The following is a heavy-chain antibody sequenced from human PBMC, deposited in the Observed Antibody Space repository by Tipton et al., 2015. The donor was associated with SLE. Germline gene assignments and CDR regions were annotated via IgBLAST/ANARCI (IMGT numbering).Heavy chain of an antibody. CDR1: GGSISSFY. D-gene: IGHD3-22*01. V-gene: IGHV4-59*01. CDR3: ARSRYYYDSKFDY. Sequence: TLSLTCSVSGGSISSFYWSWIRQPPGKGLEWIGYIYYSGSTNYSPSLKSRVTISVDTSKNQFSLKLSSVTAADTAVYYCARSRYYYDSKFDYWGQGTLVTVSS. J-gene: IGHJ4*02. CDR2: IYYSGST.